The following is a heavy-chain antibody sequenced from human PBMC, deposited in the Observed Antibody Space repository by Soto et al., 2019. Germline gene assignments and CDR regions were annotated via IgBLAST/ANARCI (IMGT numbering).Heavy chain of an antibody. CDR1: GGSISSYY. D-gene: IGHD3-10*02. CDR2: IFYSGST. Sequence: QVQLQESGPGLVKPSETLSLTCTVSGGSISSYYWSWIRQPPGKGLEWIGFIFYSGSTSYNPSLKSRDTISIDTSAYQFSLTLNSVTAADTAVYYCASMIGDPVLSFDSWGQGTLVAVSS. CDR3: ASMIGDPVLSFDS. V-gene: IGHV4-59*01. J-gene: IGHJ5*01.